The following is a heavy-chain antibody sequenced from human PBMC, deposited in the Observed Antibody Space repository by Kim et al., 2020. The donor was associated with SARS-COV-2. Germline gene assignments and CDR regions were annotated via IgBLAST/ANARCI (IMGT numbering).Heavy chain of an antibody. CDR1: GDSISGSSYY. D-gene: IGHD5-12*01. J-gene: IGHJ4*02. CDR2: INYSGST. CDR3: ARLGGGGYDSEFDY. Sequence: SETLSLTCTVSGDSISGSSYYWGWIRQPPGKELEWIGSINYSGSTYYNPSLKSRVTISVDMSKNQFSLNLRSVTAADTAVYYCARLGGGGYDSEFDYWGQGNLVSVSS. V-gene: IGHV4-39*01.